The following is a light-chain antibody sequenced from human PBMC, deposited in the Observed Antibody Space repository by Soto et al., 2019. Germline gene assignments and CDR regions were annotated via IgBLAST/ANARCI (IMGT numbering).Light chain of an antibody. Sequence: DIQMTQSPSSLSASVGDRVTITCRASQGISIYLAWYQQKPGKVPKVLIYAASTLRSGVPTRFSGSGSGTDFTLTISSLQPEDVATYYCQKYNDTPWTFGQGTKVDIK. CDR2: AAS. CDR1: QGISIY. V-gene: IGKV1-27*01. J-gene: IGKJ1*01. CDR3: QKYNDTPWT.